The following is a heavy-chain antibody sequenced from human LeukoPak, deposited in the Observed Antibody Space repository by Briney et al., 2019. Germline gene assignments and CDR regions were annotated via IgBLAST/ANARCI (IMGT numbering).Heavy chain of an antibody. CDR1: GFTYSSYA. CDR2: ISGDGGST. J-gene: IGHJ4*02. CDR3: AKVALWFGPSGYFDY. Sequence: GGSLRLSCAASGFTYSSYAMSWVRQAPGKGLDWVSAISGDGGSTYFADSVKGRFTISRDNSRNTLYLQMNSLRAEDTAVYYCAKVALWFGPSGYFDYWGQGILVTVSA. D-gene: IGHD3-10*01. V-gene: IGHV3-23*01.